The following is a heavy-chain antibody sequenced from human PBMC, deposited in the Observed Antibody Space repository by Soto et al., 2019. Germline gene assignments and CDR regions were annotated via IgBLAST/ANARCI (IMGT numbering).Heavy chain of an antibody. J-gene: IGHJ5*02. CDR1: GYTFTSYD. D-gene: IGHD2-15*01. CDR3: ARDVCSGGSCYSNWFDP. Sequence: ASVKVSCKASGYTFTSYDSNWVRQATGQGFEWMGWMNPNSGNTGYAQKFQGRVTMTRNTSISTAYMELSSLRSEDTAVYYCARDVCSGGSCYSNWFDPWGQGTLVTVSS. CDR2: MNPNSGNT. V-gene: IGHV1-8*01.